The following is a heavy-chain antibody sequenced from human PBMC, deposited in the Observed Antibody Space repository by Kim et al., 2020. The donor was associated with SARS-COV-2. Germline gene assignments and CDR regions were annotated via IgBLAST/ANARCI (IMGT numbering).Heavy chain of an antibody. CDR2: IFYSGAT. V-gene: IGHV4-39*01. Sequence: SETLSLTCTVFGASLNRSSFYWGWIRQSPGRGLEWIGRIFYSGATYYNPSLESRVTMSIDTSNNQFSLRLSSVTASDTAVYYCSRVGVAMGQVTGRVVRWGQGTLLTLPS. CDR3: SRVGVAMGQVTGRVVR. D-gene: IGHD2-21*01. CDR1: GASLNRSSFY. J-gene: IGHJ4*02.